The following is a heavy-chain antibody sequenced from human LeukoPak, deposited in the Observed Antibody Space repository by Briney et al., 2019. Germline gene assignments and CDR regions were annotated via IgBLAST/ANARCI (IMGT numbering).Heavy chain of an antibody. Sequence: TGGSLRLSCAASGFTFNTYWMHWARQVPGKGLVWVSRINGDGSSTAYADSVKDRFTISRDNAKNTVYLQMNSLRAEGTAVYYCAREKGSSNYDSWGQGTLVTVSS. CDR3: AREKGSSNYDS. V-gene: IGHV3-74*03. J-gene: IGHJ5*01. D-gene: IGHD4-11*01. CDR1: GFTFNTYW. CDR2: INGDGSST.